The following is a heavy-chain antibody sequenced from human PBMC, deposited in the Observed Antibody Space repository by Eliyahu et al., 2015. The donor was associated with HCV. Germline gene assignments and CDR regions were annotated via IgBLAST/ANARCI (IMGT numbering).Heavy chain of an antibody. Sequence: EVQLVQSGAEVKKPGESLKISCKGSGXSFTSYWIGWXRQMPGKGLEWMGIIYPGDSDTRYSPSFQGQVTISADKSISTAYLQWSSLKATDTAMYYCARLRYYYDSSGPDAFDIWGQGTMVTVSS. J-gene: IGHJ3*02. CDR1: GXSFTSYW. CDR2: IYPGDSDT. V-gene: IGHV5-51*01. D-gene: IGHD3-22*01. CDR3: ARLRYYYDSSGPDAFDI.